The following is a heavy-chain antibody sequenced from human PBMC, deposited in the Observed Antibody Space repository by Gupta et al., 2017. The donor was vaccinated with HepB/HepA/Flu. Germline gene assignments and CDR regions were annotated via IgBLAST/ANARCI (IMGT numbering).Heavy chain of an antibody. J-gene: IGHJ4*02. D-gene: IGHD3-10*02. CDR3: AKDYLYVPGTYGDYFDY. CDR2: ISGSGHTT. CDR1: GFTFRSFG. Sequence: EVQLLETGGGLVQPGGSLRLSCAASGFTFRSFGMTWARQAPGKGLEWVAGISGSGHTTKYSDSWKGRFTISRDNSKNTMYLQMNSLRAEDTAVYYCAKDYLYVPGTYGDYFDYWGQGALVTVSS. V-gene: IGHV3-23*01.